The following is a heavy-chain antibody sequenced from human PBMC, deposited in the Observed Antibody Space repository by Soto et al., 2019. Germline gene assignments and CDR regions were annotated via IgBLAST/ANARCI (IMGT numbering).Heavy chain of an antibody. J-gene: IGHJ6*04. CDR3: AREKARKQLGGNYSYVLDV. Sequence: QVHLVQSGAEVKKPGSSVKVSCKASGDTFSSFAISWVRQAPGQGLEWMGGIIPIFRTPKYGQKFQGRDTITADKPTSTAEMGLSSLRSEDTAVYSWAREKARKQLGGNYSYVLDVWGEGTMVIVSP. V-gene: IGHV1-69*14. D-gene: IGHD1-1*01. CDR2: IIPIFRTP. CDR1: GDTFSSFA.